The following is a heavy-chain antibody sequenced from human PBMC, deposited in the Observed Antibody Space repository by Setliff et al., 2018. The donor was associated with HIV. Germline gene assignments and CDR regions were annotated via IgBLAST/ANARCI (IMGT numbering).Heavy chain of an antibody. CDR1: GFSFRGYS. J-gene: IGHJ4*02. D-gene: IGHD3-22*01. CDR2: IGGTGGDI. CDR3: AKGSLPSGYYDY. Sequence: GGSLRLSCAASGFSFRGYSMNWVRQAPGKGLEWISSIGGTGGDIYYADSVKGRFTISRDNAKNSLYLQMNSLRAEDTAVYYCAKGSLPSGYYDYWGQGALVTVSS. V-gene: IGHV3-21*01.